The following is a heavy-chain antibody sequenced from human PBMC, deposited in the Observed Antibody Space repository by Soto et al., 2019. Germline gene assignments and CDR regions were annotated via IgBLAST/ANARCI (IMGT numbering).Heavy chain of an antibody. CDR3: ARLTTGYCSGGSCPPPY. CDR2: IFYSGST. Sequence: QVQLQESGPGLVKPSQTLSLTCTVSGDSISSDNYYCSWIRQHPGKGLEWIGYIFYSGSTHYNPSRKSRVTLSVDTSKNQFSLKLSSVTAADTAVYYCARLTTGYCSGGSCPPPYWGQGTLVTVSS. CDR1: GDSISSDNYY. J-gene: IGHJ4*02. V-gene: IGHV4-31*03. D-gene: IGHD2-15*01.